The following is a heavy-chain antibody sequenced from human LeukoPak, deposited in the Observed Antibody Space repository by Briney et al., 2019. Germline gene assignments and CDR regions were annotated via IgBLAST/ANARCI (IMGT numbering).Heavy chain of an antibody. J-gene: IGHJ4*02. CDR1: GGTFSSYA. CDR2: IIPILGIA. V-gene: IGHV1-69*04. Sequence: SVKVSCKASGGTFSSYAISWVRQAPGQGLEWMGRIIPILGIANYAQKFQGRVTITADKSTSTAYMELRSLRSDDTAVYYCARDSSWHTFDYWGQGTLVTVSS. D-gene: IGHD2-2*01. CDR3: ARDSSWHTFDY.